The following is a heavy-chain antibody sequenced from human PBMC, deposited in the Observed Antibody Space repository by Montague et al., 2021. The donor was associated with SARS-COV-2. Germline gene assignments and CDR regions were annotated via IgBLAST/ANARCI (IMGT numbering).Heavy chain of an antibody. V-gene: IGHV4-59*08. J-gene: IGHJ6*02. CDR3: ARHPIGSFPRYGMDV. D-gene: IGHD2-15*01. CDR2: IYYSGST. CDR1: GGSISSYY. Sequence: SETLSLTRTLSGGSISSYYWSWIRQPPGKGLEWIGYIYYSGSTNXNPXLKSRVTISVDTSKNQFSLKLSSVTAADTAVYYCARHPIGSFPRYGMDVWGQGTTVTVSS.